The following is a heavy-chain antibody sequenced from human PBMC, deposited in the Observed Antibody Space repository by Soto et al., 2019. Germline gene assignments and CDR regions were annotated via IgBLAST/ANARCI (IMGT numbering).Heavy chain of an antibody. CDR2: ISWNSGSI. J-gene: IGHJ6*02. CDR1: GFTFDDYA. V-gene: IGHV3-9*01. Sequence: GGSLRLSCAASGFTFDDYAMHWVRQAPGKGLEWVSGISWNSGSIGYADSVKGRFTISRDNAKNSLYLQMNSLRAEDTALYYCAKDIGYYGSGSYYNFYYYYGMDVWGQGTTVTVSS. D-gene: IGHD3-10*01. CDR3: AKDIGYYGSGSYYNFYYYYGMDV.